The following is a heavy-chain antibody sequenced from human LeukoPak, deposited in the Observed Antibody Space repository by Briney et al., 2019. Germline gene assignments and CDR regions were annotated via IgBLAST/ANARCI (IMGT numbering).Heavy chain of an antibody. CDR2: IYHSGST. CDR1: GGSISSGGYY. V-gene: IGHV4-30-2*01. J-gene: IGHJ3*02. D-gene: IGHD3-10*01. Sequence: ASETLSLTCTVSGGSISSGGYYWSWIRQPPGKGLEWIGCIYHSGSTYYNPSLKSRVTISVDRSKNQFSLKLSSVTAADTAVYYCAREWGYYYGSGSEENAFDIWGQGTMVTVSS. CDR3: AREWGYYYGSGSEENAFDI.